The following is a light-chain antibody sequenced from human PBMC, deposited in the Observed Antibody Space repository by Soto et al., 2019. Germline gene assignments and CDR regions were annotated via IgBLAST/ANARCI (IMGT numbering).Light chain of an antibody. CDR1: QSINRY. V-gene: IGKV1-5*03. Sequence: DIQLTQSPSTLSEFVGDTVTITCRASQSINRYLAWYQQKPGKAPKLLIYKASTLKSGVPSRFSGSGSGTEFTLTISSLQPDDFATYYCQHYNSYSEAFGQGTKVDIK. CDR3: QHYNSYSEA. CDR2: KAS. J-gene: IGKJ1*01.